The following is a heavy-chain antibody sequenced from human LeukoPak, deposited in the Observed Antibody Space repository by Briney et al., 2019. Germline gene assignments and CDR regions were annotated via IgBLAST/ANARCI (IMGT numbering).Heavy chain of an antibody. V-gene: IGHV5-51*01. J-gene: IGHJ4*02. D-gene: IGHD3-22*01. CDR2: IPLSDSDN. CDR3: ARHVDYYDSRGYRDY. Sequence: GASLKISGKGSGYSFTTYWIGWVRQLPEKGLEGMGIIPLSDSDNRYSQSFQGQVTISADKSISTADLQWSSLKASDTAMYYCARHVDYYDSRGYRDYWGQGTLVTVSS. CDR1: GYSFTTYW.